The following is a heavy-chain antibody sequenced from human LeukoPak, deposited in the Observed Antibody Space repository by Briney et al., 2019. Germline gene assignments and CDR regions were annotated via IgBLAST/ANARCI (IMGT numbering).Heavy chain of an antibody. CDR3: AKELVWGSYRYYFDY. Sequence: GGSLRLSCAASGFTFSGYAMSWVRQPPGKGLEWLSGISRSGDNTYYAASVKGRFTISRDNSKNTLYLQMNSLRAEDTAVYYCAKELVWGSYRYYFDYWGQGTLVTVSS. CDR2: ISRSGDNT. J-gene: IGHJ4*02. V-gene: IGHV3-23*01. D-gene: IGHD3-16*02. CDR1: GFTFSGYA.